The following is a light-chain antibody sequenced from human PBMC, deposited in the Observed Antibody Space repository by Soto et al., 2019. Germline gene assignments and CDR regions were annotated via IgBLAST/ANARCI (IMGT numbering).Light chain of an antibody. V-gene: IGLV2-8*01. CDR1: FSDVGAYNF. CDR2: EVN. J-gene: IGLJ1*01. Sequence: QSVLTQPPSASGSPGQSVTISCTGTFSDVGAYNFVSWYQQHPGKAPKLMIHEVNKRPSAVPDRFSGSKSGNTASLTVSGLQADDEADYYCSSYAGRKEVFGTGTKLTVL. CDR3: SSYAGRKEV.